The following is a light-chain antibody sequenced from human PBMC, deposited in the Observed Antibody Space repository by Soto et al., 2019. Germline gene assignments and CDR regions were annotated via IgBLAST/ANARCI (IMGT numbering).Light chain of an antibody. CDR1: QSISSY. CDR3: QQSYSTPPT. V-gene: IGKV1-39*01. J-gene: IGKJ4*01. CDR2: AAS. Sequence: DIQMTQSPSSLSASVGDRVTITCRASQSISSYLNWYQQKPGKAPKLLIYAASSLQCGVTSRFSGSGSGTDFTLTISSLQPDDFATYYCQQSYSTPPTFGGGTKVEIK.